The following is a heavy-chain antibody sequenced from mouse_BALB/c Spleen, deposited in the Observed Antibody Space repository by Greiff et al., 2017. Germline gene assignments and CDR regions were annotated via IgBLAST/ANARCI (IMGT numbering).Heavy chain of an antibody. D-gene: IGHD2-10*02. CDR2: ISSGGSYT. CDR1: GFTFSSYG. CDR3: AREEEYGNSLYAMDY. Sequence: EVKLVESGGGLVQPGGSLKLSCAASGFTFSSYGMSWVRQTPDKRLEWVATISSGGSYTYYPDSVKGRFTISRDNAKNTLYLQMSSLKSEDTAMYYCAREEEYGNSLYAMDYWGQGTSVTVSS. V-gene: IGHV5-6*03. J-gene: IGHJ4*01.